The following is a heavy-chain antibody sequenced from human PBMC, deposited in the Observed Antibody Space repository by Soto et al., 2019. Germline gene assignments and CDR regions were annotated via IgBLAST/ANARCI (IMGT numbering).Heavy chain of an antibody. D-gene: IGHD3-3*01. Sequence: ASVKVSCKASGYTFTSYDINWVRQATGQGLEWMGWMNPNSGNTGYAQKFQGRVTMTRNTSISTAYMELSSLRSEDTAVYYCARGVGLFLEWLSLGHMDVWGKGTTVTVSS. J-gene: IGHJ6*03. CDR1: GYTFTSYD. CDR2: MNPNSGNT. CDR3: ARGVGLFLEWLSLGHMDV. V-gene: IGHV1-8*01.